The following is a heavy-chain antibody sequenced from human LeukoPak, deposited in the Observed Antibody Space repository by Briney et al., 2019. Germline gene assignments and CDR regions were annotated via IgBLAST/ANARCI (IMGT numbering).Heavy chain of an antibody. D-gene: IGHD6-13*01. CDR2: IYYFGTT. J-gene: IGHJ4*02. Sequence: SETLSLTCTVSVGSTIDSSYYWGWIRQPPGKGLGWIGNIYYFGTTLHNPSLKSRVTMSVDTSKNQFSLKLSSVTAADTAVYYCGRDSHAWYGQYYFDFWGQGALVTVSS. V-gene: IGHV4-39*07. CDR3: GRDSHAWYGQYYFDF. CDR1: VGSTIDSSYY.